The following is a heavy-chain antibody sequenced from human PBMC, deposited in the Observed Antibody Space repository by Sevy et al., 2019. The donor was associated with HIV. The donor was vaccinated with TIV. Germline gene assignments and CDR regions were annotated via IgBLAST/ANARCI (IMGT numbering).Heavy chain of an antibody. Sequence: SETLSLTCTVSGDSISNYFWSWILQPPGKELEWIGYIYYSGSTNYNPSLKSRVTISVDTSKNQFSLRLNSVTAADTAVYYCARDYYDNRPRGFDPWGQGTLVTVSS. CDR1: GDSISNYF. V-gene: IGHV4-59*01. CDR3: ARDYYDNRPRGFDP. D-gene: IGHD3-22*01. CDR2: IYYSGST. J-gene: IGHJ5*02.